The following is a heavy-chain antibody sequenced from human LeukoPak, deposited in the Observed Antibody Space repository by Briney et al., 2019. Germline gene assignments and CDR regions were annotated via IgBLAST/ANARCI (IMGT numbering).Heavy chain of an antibody. CDR2: INHSGST. Sequence: SETLSLTCAVYGGSFSGYYWSWIRQPPGKGLEWIGEINHSGSTNYNPSLKSRVTISVDTSKNQFSLKLSSVTAADTAVYYCASWAPGGYAWFDPWGQGTLVTVSS. CDR1: GGSFSGYY. J-gene: IGHJ5*02. V-gene: IGHV4-34*01. CDR3: ASWAPGGYAWFDP. D-gene: IGHD2-15*01.